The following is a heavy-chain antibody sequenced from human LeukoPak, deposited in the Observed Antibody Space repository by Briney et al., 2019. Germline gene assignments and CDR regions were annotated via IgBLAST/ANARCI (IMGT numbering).Heavy chain of an antibody. Sequence: PGGSLRLSCAASGFTFSSYAMHWVRQAPGKGLEWVSGISGSGDNTYRADSVKGRFTISRDNSKNTLYLQVNGLRVEDTAVYYCAKGGIYAFDYWGQGTLVTVSS. CDR3: AKGGIYAFDY. D-gene: IGHD2-21*01. CDR1: GFTFSSYA. J-gene: IGHJ4*02. CDR2: ISGSGDNT. V-gene: IGHV3-23*01.